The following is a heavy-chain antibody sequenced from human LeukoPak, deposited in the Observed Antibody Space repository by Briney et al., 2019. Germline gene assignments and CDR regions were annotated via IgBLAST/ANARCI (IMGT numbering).Heavy chain of an antibody. V-gene: IGHV3-7*01. Sequence: GGSLRLSCAASGFTFSSYWMSWVRQAPGKGLEWVANIKQDGSEKYYVDSVKGRFTISRDNAKNSLYLQMNSLRAEDTAVYYCARDCSSTSCYRGGFDPWGQGTLVTVSS. D-gene: IGHD2-2*01. CDR1: GFTFSSYW. CDR2: IKQDGSEK. J-gene: IGHJ5*02. CDR3: ARDCSSTSCYRGGFDP.